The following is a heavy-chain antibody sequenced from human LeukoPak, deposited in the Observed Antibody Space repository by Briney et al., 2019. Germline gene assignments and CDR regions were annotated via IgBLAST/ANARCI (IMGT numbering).Heavy chain of an antibody. CDR2: MNGDGTSI. D-gene: IGHD3-3*01. CDR3: ARSATDAFDI. J-gene: IGHJ3*02. CDR1: GFTFRSFW. V-gene: IGHV3-74*01. Sequence: GGSLRLSCAASGFTFRSFWMHWVRQDPGKGLVWVSHMNGDGTSISYSDSVKGRFTISRDNAKNTLYLQMNRLKAEDTAVYYCARSATDAFDIWGQGTMVTVSS.